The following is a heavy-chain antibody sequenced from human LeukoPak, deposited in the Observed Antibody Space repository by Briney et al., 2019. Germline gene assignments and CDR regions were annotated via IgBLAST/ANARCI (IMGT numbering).Heavy chain of an antibody. J-gene: IGHJ4*02. CDR1: GGSISSYY. D-gene: IGHD5-18*01. Sequence: SETLSLTCTVSGGSISSYYWSWIRQPPRKGLEWIGYIYYSGSTNYNPSLKSRVTISVDTSKNQFSLKLSSVTAADTAVYYCARYSYGLDYWGQGTLVTVSS. V-gene: IGHV4-59*01. CDR3: ARYSYGLDY. CDR2: IYYSGST.